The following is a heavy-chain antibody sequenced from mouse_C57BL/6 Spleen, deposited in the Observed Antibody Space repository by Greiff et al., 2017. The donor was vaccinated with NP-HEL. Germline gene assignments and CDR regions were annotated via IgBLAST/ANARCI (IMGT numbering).Heavy chain of an antibody. CDR1: GYAFSSSW. Sequence: VQLQQSGPELVKPGASVKISCKASGYAFSSSWMNWVKQRPGKGLEWIGRIYPGDGDTNYNGKFKGKATLTADKSSSTAYMQLSSLTSEDSAVYFCAREVYYYGSSYVYWYFDVWGTGTTVTVSS. V-gene: IGHV1-82*01. D-gene: IGHD1-1*01. J-gene: IGHJ1*03. CDR2: IYPGDGDT. CDR3: AREVYYYGSSYVYWYFDV.